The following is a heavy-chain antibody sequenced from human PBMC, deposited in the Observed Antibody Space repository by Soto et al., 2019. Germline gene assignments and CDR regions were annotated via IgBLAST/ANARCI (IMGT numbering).Heavy chain of an antibody. CDR2: IDPGDSDT. V-gene: IGHV5-51*01. Sequence: PGESLKISCKGSGYRFTSYWIGWVRQMPGKGLEWMGIIDPGDSDTRYSPSFQGRVTISVDKSISTAYLQWSSLKASDTAMYYCAARVGSSALYYYGMDVWGQGTTVTVSS. CDR1: GYRFTSYW. CDR3: AARVGSSALYYYGMDV. D-gene: IGHD3-10*01. J-gene: IGHJ6*02.